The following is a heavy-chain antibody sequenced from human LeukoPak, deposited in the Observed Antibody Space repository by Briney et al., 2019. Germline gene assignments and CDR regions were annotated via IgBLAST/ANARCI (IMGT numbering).Heavy chain of an antibody. Sequence: SETLSLTCTVSGGSISSYYWSWIRQPPGKGLEWIGEINHSGSTNYNPSLKSRVTISVDTSKNQFSLKLSSVTAADTAVYYCARASLYSYGSFDYWGQGTLVTVSS. CDR1: GGSISSYY. J-gene: IGHJ4*02. V-gene: IGHV4-34*01. CDR3: ARASLYSYGSFDY. D-gene: IGHD5-18*01. CDR2: INHSGST.